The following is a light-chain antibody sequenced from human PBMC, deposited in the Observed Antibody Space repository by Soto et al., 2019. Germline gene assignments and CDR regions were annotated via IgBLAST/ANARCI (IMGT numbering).Light chain of an antibody. CDR3: QQYNRGT. CDR2: DAS. J-gene: IGKJ1*01. Sequence: DIQMTQSPSTLSASVGDRVTITCRASQSISSWLAWYQQKPGKAPKILIYDASSLESGVPSRFSGSGSGTEFTLTISSLQPDDFATYYCQQYNRGTFGQGTKVEIK. V-gene: IGKV1-5*01. CDR1: QSISSW.